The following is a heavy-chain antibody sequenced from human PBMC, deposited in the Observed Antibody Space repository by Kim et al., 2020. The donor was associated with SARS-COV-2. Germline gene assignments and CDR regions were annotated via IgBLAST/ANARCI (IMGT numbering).Heavy chain of an antibody. J-gene: IGHJ6*02. CDR1: GYTLTELS. CDR2: FDPEDGET. V-gene: IGHV1-24*01. Sequence: ASVKVSCKVSGYTLTELSMHWVRQAPGKGLEWMGGFDPEDGETIYAQKFQGRVTMTEDTSTDTAYMELSSLRSEDTAVYYCATAHARITMVRGVQPHYYGMDVWGQGTTVTVSS. CDR3: ATAHARITMVRGVQPHYYGMDV. D-gene: IGHD3-10*01.